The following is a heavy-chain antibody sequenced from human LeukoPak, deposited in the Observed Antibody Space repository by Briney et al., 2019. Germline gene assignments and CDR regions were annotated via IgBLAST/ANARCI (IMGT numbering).Heavy chain of an antibody. CDR3: ARVRHYGSGTFLWAPSFDI. CDR2: ISAYNGNT. D-gene: IGHD3-10*01. V-gene: IGHV1-18*01. CDR1: GYTFSRNG. Sequence: ASVKVSCKASGYTFSRNGITWVRQAPGQGLEWMGWISAYNGNTNYAQKLQGRVTMTTDTSTSTAYMELRSLRSDDTAVYYCARVRHYGSGTFLWAPSFDIWGQGTTVTVSS. J-gene: IGHJ3*02.